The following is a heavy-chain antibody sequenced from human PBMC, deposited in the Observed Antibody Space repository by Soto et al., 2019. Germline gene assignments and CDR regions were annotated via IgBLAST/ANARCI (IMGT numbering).Heavy chain of an antibody. CDR3: VRGGGDMGV. CDR2: IKQDGSDQ. D-gene: IGHD3-16*01. CDR1: GFTFSSHW. J-gene: IGHJ6*02. Sequence: EVQLVESGGGLVQPGGSLRLSCAASGFTFSSHWMSWVRQAPGKRLEWVANIKQDGSDQYYVDSVKGRFTISRDHAKNSLYLQMNSVKAEDTAVYYCVRGGGDMGVWGQGTTVIVFS. V-gene: IGHV3-7*05.